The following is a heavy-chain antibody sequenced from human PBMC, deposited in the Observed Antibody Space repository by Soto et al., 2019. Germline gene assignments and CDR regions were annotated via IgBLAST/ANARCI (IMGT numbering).Heavy chain of an antibody. CDR3: AKDVHYDSSGGLDS. Sequence: EVRLLESGGGLEQPGGSLRLSCVISGFTFDNYAMSWVRQAPGKGLEWVSAIRGGGGGTYYADSVRGRFIISRDNSKNTVYLQVNGLRTEDRAVYYCAKDVHYDSSGGLDSWGQVTLVNVSS. D-gene: IGHD3-22*01. V-gene: IGHV3-23*01. CDR2: IRGGGGGT. CDR1: GFTFDNYA. J-gene: IGHJ4*02.